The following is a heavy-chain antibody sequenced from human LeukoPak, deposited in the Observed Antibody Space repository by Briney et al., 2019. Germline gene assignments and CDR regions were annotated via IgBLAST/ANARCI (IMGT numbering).Heavy chain of an antibody. CDR1: GGSISSYY. D-gene: IGHD6-19*01. CDR2: IYTSGST. CDR3: ARDSYSSGWSDAFDI. V-gene: IGHV4-4*07. Sequence: SETLSLTCTVSGGSISSYYWSWIRQPAGKGLEWIGRIYTSGSTNYNPSLKSRVTMSVDTSKNQFPLKLSSVTTADTAVYYCARDSYSSGWSDAFDIWGQGTMVTVSS. J-gene: IGHJ3*02.